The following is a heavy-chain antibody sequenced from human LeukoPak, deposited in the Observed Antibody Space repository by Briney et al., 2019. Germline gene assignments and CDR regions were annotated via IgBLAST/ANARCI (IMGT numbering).Heavy chain of an antibody. CDR3: ARGQGYESYYYMDV. Sequence: GGSLRLSCAASGFTFSSYSMNWVRQAPGKGLEWVSSISSSSSYIYYADSVKGRFTISRDNSNNTVYLQMNNLRPEDTAVFYCARGQGYESYYYMDVWGKGTTVSVSS. D-gene: IGHD2-2*01. V-gene: IGHV3-21*01. CDR2: ISSSSSYI. CDR1: GFTFSSYS. J-gene: IGHJ6*03.